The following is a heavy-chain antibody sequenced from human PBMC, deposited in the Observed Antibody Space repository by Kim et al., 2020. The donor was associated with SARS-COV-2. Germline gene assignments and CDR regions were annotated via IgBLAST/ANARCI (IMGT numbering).Heavy chain of an antibody. CDR1: GFTFGDYA. Sequence: GGSLRLSCAASGFTFGDYAMHWVRQAPGKGLEWVSGISWNSGSIGYADSVKGRFTISRDNAKNSLYPQMNSLRAEDTALYYCAKPRSIAVAGSHYFDYWGQGTLVTVSS. J-gene: IGHJ4*02. D-gene: IGHD6-19*01. V-gene: IGHV3-9*01. CDR3: AKPRSIAVAGSHYFDY. CDR2: ISWNSGSI.